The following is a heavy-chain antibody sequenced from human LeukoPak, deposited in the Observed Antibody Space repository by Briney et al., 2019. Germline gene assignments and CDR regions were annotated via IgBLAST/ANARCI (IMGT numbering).Heavy chain of an antibody. V-gene: IGHV3-30-3*01. Sequence: PGRSLRLSCAASGFTFSSYAMHWVRQAPGKGLEWVAVISYDGSNKYYADSVKGRFTISRDNSKNTLYLQMNSLRAEDTAVYYCARDLDYGSGSRAFDIWGQGTMVTVSS. CDR3: ARDLDYGSGSRAFDI. J-gene: IGHJ3*02. CDR1: GFTFSSYA. D-gene: IGHD3-10*01. CDR2: ISYDGSNK.